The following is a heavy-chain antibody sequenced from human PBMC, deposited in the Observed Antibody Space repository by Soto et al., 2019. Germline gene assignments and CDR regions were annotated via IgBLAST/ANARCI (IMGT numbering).Heavy chain of an antibody. D-gene: IGHD3-3*01. CDR2: IWYDGSNK. V-gene: IGHV3-33*01. CDR3: ARDPVYYDFWSGYYTPYYYYYGMDV. J-gene: IGHJ6*02. Sequence: PGGSLRLSCAASGFTFSSYGMHWVRQAPGKGLEWVAVIWYDGSNKYYADSVKGRFTTSRDNSKNTLYLQMNSLRAEDTAVYYCARDPVYYDFWSGYYTPYYYYYGMDVWGQGTTVTVSS. CDR1: GFTFSSYG.